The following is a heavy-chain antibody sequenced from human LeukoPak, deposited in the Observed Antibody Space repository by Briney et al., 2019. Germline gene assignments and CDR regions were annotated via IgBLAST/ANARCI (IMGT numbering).Heavy chain of an antibody. D-gene: IGHD6-19*01. J-gene: IGHJ4*02. CDR2: ISSSSSYI. Sequence: GGSLRLSCAASGFTFSSYSMNWVRQAPGKGLEWVSSISSSSSYIYYADSVKGRFTISRDNAKNSLYLQMNSLRAEDTAVYYCARDGKVAVAGNFDYWGQGTLVTVSS. CDR3: ARDGKVAVAGNFDY. CDR1: GFTFSSYS. V-gene: IGHV3-21*01.